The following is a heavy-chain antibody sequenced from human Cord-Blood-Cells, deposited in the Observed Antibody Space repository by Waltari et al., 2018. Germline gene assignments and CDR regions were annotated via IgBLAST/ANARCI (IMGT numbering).Heavy chain of an antibody. CDR2: INDSGTT. J-gene: IGHJ4*02. Sequence: VQLQQWGAGQWKPSETLSLTCAVLGGAISGYYWSWTPQPPGKGLEWIGEINDSGTTNYNPSLKIRVTISVDTSKNQFSLKLSSVTAADTAVYYCARGPFAGATKFFDYWGQGTLVTVSS. CDR1: GGAISGYY. V-gene: IGHV4-34*01. CDR3: ARGPFAGATKFFDY. D-gene: IGHD1-26*01.